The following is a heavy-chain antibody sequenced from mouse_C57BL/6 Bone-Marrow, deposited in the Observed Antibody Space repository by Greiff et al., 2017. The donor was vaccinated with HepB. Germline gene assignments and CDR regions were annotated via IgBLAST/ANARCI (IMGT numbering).Heavy chain of an antibody. CDR1: GYTFTSCW. V-gene: IGHV1-7*01. D-gene: IGHD1-1*01. CDR3: ARALYGSSYDWYFDV. CDR2: INPSSGYT. J-gene: IGHJ1*03. Sequence: QVQLQQSGAELAKPGASVKLSCKASGYTFTSCWMHWVKQRPGQGLEWIGCINPSSGYTKYNQKFKDKATLTADKSSSTAYMQLSSLTYEDSAVYYCARALYGSSYDWYFDVWGTGTTVTVSS.